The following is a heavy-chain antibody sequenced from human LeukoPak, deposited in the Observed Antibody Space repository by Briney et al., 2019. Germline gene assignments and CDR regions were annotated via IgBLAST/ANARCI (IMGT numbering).Heavy chain of an antibody. D-gene: IGHD3-9*01. CDR1: GGSFSGYY. CDR3: ASSLLTADAFDI. CDR2: INHSGST. V-gene: IGHV4-34*01. J-gene: IGHJ3*02. Sequence: PSETLSLTCAVYGGSFSGYYLSWIRQPPGKGLEWIGEINHSGSTNYNPSLKSRVTISIDTSKNQFSLKLSSVTAADTAVYYCASSLLTADAFDIWGQGTMVPVSS.